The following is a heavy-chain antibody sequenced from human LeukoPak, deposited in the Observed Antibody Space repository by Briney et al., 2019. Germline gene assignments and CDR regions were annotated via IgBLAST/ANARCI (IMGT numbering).Heavy chain of an antibody. J-gene: IGHJ4*02. Sequence: ASVKVSCKGSGYTVTGNYLHGVGQAPGQGLEWMGWINPNSGGTKHGQKFQGRVSMTRDTSISTAYLELSSLRSDDKAVSYCARGRSVTTSSPFDYWGQGTLVTVSS. CDR3: ARGRSVTTSSPFDY. V-gene: IGHV1-2*02. D-gene: IGHD4-17*01. CDR2: INPNSGGT. CDR1: GYTVTGNY.